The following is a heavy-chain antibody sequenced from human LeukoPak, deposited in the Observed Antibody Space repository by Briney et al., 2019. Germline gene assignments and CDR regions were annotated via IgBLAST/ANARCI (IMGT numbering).Heavy chain of an antibody. CDR1: GFSFSGHD. Sequence: PGGSLRLSCAPSGFSFSGHDMNWVRQAPGKGLAWVSSISFSSTYIYYADSVRGRLTISRDNAKNSLYLQMNSLRVEDTAVYYCARADCSSSTCYLRRSWLDPWGQGTLVTVSS. D-gene: IGHD2-2*01. V-gene: IGHV3-21*01. CDR3: ARADCSSSTCYLRRSWLDP. J-gene: IGHJ5*02. CDR2: ISFSSTYI.